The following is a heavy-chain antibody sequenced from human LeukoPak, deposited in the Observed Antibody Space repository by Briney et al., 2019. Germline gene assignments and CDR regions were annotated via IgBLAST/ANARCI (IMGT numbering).Heavy chain of an antibody. CDR1: GYTFTSYD. D-gene: IGHD2-15*01. V-gene: IGHV1-8*01. Sequence: ASVKVSCKASGYTFTSYDINWVRQATGQGLGWMGWINPNNGNTGYAQKFQGRVTMTSDTSISTAYMELSSLRSEDTAVYYCARAAAPRGRDYWGQGTLITVSS. CDR3: ARAAAPRGRDY. J-gene: IGHJ4*02. CDR2: INPNNGNT.